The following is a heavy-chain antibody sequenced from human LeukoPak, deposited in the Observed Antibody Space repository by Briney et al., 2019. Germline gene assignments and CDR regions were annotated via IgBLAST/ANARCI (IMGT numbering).Heavy chain of an antibody. V-gene: IGHV4-34*01. D-gene: IGHD1-14*01. CDR2: INHSGSI. J-gene: IGHJ6*02. CDR1: GGSFSDYY. Sequence: PSETLSLTCAVYGGSFSDYYWSWIRQPPGKGLEWIGEINHSGSINYNPSLKSRVTISVDTSENQFSLNLSSVTAADTAVYYCVRRNKGPADVWGQGTTVTVS. CDR3: VRRNKGPADV.